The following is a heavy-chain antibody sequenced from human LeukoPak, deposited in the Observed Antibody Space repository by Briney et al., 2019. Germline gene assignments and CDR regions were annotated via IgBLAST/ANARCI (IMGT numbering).Heavy chain of an antibody. V-gene: IGHV4-30-4*08. J-gene: IGHJ4*02. CDR1: GGSISSGDYY. CDR3: ARVYCSSTSCLYFDY. D-gene: IGHD2-2*01. Sequence: PSETLSLTCTVSGGSISSGDYYWSWIRQPPGKGLEWIGYIYYSGSTYYNPSLKSRVTISVDTSKNQFSLKLSSVTAADTAVYYCARVYCSSTSCLYFDYWGQGTLVTVSS. CDR2: IYYSGST.